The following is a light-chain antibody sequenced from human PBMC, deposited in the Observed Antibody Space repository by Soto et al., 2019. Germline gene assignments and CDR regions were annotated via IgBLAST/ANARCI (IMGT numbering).Light chain of an antibody. J-gene: IGLJ1*01. CDR2: DVS. Sequence: QYALTEPASESGSPGQSITISCTGTSSDVGGYNYVSWYQQHPGKAPKLMIYDVSNRPSGVSNRFSGSKSGNTASLTISGLQAEDEADYYCSSYTSSSILYVFGTGTKVTVL. V-gene: IGLV2-14*01. CDR3: SSYTSSSILYV. CDR1: SSDVGGYNY.